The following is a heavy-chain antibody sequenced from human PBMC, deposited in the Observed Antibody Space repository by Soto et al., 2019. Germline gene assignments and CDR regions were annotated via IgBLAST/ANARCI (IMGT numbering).Heavy chain of an antibody. V-gene: IGHV3-11*06. J-gene: IGHJ4*02. CDR1: GFTFSDYY. Sequence: GGSLRLSCAASGFTFSDYYMSWIRQAPGKGLEWVSYISSSSSYTNYADSVKGRFTISRDNAKNSLYLQMNSLRAEDTAVYYFARDRSGFGVWFGTFDYWGQGXLVTVCS. D-gene: IGHD6-19*01. CDR3: ARDRSGFGVWFGTFDY. CDR2: ISSSSSYT.